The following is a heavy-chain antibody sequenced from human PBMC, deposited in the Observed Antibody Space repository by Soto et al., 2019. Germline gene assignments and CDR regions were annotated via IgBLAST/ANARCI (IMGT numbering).Heavy chain of an antibody. CDR2: IIPIFGTA. D-gene: IGHD3-22*01. J-gene: IGHJ4*02. V-gene: IGHV1-69*13. CDR1: GGTFSRYA. CDR3: ATQMMSSGYYYFDY. Sequence: ASVKVSCKASGGTFSRYAISCVRQSPGQGLEWMGGIIPIFGTANYAQKFQGRVTITADESTSTAYMELSSLRSEDTAVYYCATQMMSSGYYYFDYWGQGTLVTVSS.